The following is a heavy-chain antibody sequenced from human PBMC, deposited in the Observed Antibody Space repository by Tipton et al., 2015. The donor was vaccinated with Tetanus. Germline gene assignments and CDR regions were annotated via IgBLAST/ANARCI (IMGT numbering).Heavy chain of an antibody. CDR1: GASFSDYY. Sequence: TLSLTCAVYGASFSDYYWSWIRQAPGKGLEWIGEINHSGNTNHNPSLKSRVTISVDTSQKQISLRLNSVTAVDTAVYYCAKSDRVTRTSWYFHDWGQGTLVTVSS. J-gene: IGHJ4*02. D-gene: IGHD2-2*01. V-gene: IGHV4-34*01. CDR2: INHSGNT. CDR3: AKSDRVTRTSWYFHD.